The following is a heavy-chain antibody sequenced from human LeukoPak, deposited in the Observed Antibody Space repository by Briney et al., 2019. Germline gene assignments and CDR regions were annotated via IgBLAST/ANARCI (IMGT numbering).Heavy chain of an antibody. Sequence: SETLSLTCTVSGGSVSSDSYFWTWIRQPPGKGLEWIGYIYYSGSTNYNPSLKSRFTISLDTSKSQISLKLSSVTAADTAVYYCARGQRRLQDYWGQGTLVTVSS. CDR2: IYYSGST. CDR1: GGSVSSDSYF. CDR3: ARGQRRLQDY. J-gene: IGHJ4*02. V-gene: IGHV4-61*01.